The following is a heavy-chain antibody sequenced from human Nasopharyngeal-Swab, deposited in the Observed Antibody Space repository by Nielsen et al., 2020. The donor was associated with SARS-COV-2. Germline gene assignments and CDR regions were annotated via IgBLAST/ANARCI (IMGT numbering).Heavy chain of an antibody. D-gene: IGHD1-1*01. CDR1: GFTFSSYA. V-gene: IGHV3-23*01. CDR2: ISGSGGST. Sequence: GESLKISCAASGFTFSSYAMSWVRQAPGKGLEWVSAISGSGGSTYYADSVKGRYTISRDNSKNTLYLQMNSLRAEDTAVYYCAKEVEAFDIWGQGTMVTVSS. J-gene: IGHJ3*02. CDR3: AKEVEAFDI.